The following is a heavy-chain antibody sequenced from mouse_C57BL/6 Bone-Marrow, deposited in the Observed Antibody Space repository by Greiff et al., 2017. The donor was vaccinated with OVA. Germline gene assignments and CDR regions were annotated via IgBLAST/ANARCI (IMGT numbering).Heavy chain of an antibody. CDR3: ATMVTTRAWFAY. D-gene: IGHD2-1*01. J-gene: IGHJ3*01. CDR1: EYEFPSHD. V-gene: IGHV5-2*01. Sequence: VQLQQSGGGLVQPGESLKLSCESNEYEFPSHDMSWVRKTPEKRLELVAAINSDGGSTYYPDTMERRFIISRDNTKKTLYLQMSSLRSEDTALYYCATMVTTRAWFAYWGQGTLVTVSA. CDR2: INSDGGST.